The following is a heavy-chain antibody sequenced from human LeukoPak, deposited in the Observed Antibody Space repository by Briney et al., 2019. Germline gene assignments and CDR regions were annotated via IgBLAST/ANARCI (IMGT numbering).Heavy chain of an antibody. D-gene: IGHD3-3*01. V-gene: IGHV4-34*01. Sequence: PSETLSLTCAVYGGSFSGYYWSWIRQPPGKGLEWIGGINHSGSTNYNPPLKSRVTISVDTSKNQFSLKLSSVTAADTAVYYCARGRSYDFWSGHYYMDVWGKGTTVTVSS. CDR1: GGSFSGYY. CDR2: INHSGST. CDR3: ARGRSYDFWSGHYYMDV. J-gene: IGHJ6*03.